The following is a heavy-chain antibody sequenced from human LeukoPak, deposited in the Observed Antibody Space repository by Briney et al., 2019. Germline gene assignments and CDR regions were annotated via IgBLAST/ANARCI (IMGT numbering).Heavy chain of an antibody. CDR1: GYTFTSYD. Sequence: ASVKVSCKASGYTFTSYDINWVRQATGQGLEWMGWMNPNSGNTGYAQKFQGRVTMTRNTSISTAYMELGSLRSEDTAVYYCARAIYYYDSSGYYSIAFDIWGQGTMVTVSS. J-gene: IGHJ3*02. D-gene: IGHD3-22*01. CDR3: ARAIYYYDSSGYYSIAFDI. V-gene: IGHV1-8*01. CDR2: MNPNSGNT.